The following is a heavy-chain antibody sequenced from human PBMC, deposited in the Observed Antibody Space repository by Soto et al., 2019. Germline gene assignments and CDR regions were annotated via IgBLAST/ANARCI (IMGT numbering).Heavy chain of an antibody. CDR3: AREVAVAGTSIDY. CDR2: IIPIFGTA. Sequence: VSCKASGGAFSSYAISWVRQAPGQGLEWMGGIIPIFGTANYAQKFQGRVTITADKSTSTAYMDLSSLRSEDTAVYYCAREVAVAGTSIDYWGQGTLVTVSS. J-gene: IGHJ4*02. D-gene: IGHD6-19*01. CDR1: GGAFSSYA. V-gene: IGHV1-69*06.